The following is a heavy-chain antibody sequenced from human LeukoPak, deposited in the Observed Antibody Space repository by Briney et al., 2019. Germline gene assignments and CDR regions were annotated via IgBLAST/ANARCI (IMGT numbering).Heavy chain of an antibody. CDR3: ASARHSSSPLANIYYYSGMHV. D-gene: IGHD6-6*01. Sequence: SQSLCLTCTVSGGAISGYNWGSSRQRPRRGLGWGGDIYNSVGTNYNTSLKSRVTISVDTSKSQFSLKLSSVTAADTAVYSCASARHSSSPLANIYYYSGMHVWGQGTTVTVSS. CDR2: IYNSVGT. J-gene: IGHJ6*02. CDR1: GGAISGYN. V-gene: IGHV4-59*01.